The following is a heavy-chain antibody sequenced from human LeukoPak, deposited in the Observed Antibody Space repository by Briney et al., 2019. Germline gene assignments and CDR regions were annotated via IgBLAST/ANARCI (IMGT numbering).Heavy chain of an antibody. J-gene: IGHJ4*02. CDR2: INHSGST. V-gene: IGHV4-34*01. CDR1: GGSFSGYY. CDR3: ARGPERGKGVVVPAAISFDY. Sequence: PSETLSLTCAVYGGSFSGYYWSWIRQPPGKGLEWIGEINHSGSTNYNPSLKSRVTISVDTSKNQFSLKLSSVTAADTAVYYCARGPERGKGVVVPAAISFDYWGQGTLVTVSS. D-gene: IGHD2-2*01.